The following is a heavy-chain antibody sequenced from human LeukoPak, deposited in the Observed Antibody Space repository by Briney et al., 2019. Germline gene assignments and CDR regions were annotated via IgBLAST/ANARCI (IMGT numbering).Heavy chain of an antibody. CDR2: IWYDGGNE. Sequence: GSLRLSCEASGFTFSTYGMHWVRQAPGKGLEWVAVIWYDGGNEKYEDSVKGRFTISRENSKNTLYLQMNSLRAEDTAMYYCARDVAWSRRYNWGANYYYYMDVWGRGTTVTVSS. CDR3: ARDVAWSRRYNWGANYYYYMDV. CDR1: GFTFSTYG. J-gene: IGHJ6*03. V-gene: IGHV3-33*01. D-gene: IGHD7-27*01.